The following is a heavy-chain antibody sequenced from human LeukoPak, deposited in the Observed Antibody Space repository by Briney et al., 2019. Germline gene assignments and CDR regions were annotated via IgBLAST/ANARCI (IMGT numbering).Heavy chain of an antibody. CDR1: GFTFSSYA. CDR3: AKVFSYGDYASY. J-gene: IGHJ4*02. CDR2: ISGSGGST. V-gene: IGHV3-23*01. Sequence: GGSLRLSCAASGFTFSSYAMHWVRQAPGKGLEWVSAISGSGGSTYYADSVKGRFTISRDNSKNTLYLQMNSLRAEDTAVYYCAKVFSYGDYASYWGQGTLVTVSS. D-gene: IGHD4-17*01.